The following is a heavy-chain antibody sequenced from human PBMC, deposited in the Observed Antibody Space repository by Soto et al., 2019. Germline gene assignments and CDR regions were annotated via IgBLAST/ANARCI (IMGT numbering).Heavy chain of an antibody. V-gene: IGHV3-53*05. J-gene: IGHJ5*02. CDR3: AKGSIVGATKDSFDP. CDR2: IYSGGST. D-gene: IGHD1-26*01. CDR1: GFTVSSNY. Sequence: GGSLRLSCAASGFTVSSNYMSWVRQAPGKGLEWVSVIYSGGSTYYADSVKGRFTISRDNSENTLYLQMNSLRAEDTAVYYCAKGSIVGATKDSFDPWGQGTLVTVSS.